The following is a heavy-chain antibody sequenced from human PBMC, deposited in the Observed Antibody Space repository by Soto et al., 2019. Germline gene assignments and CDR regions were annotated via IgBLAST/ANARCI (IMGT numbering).Heavy chain of an antibody. D-gene: IGHD1-1*01. CDR1: GFTFSAYG. CDR3: ARGDWSSGY. CDR2: ISNAASSK. Sequence: EVKLVESGGKLVQPGGSLRLSCAASGFTFSAYGMNWVRQAPGKGLEWVSYISNAASSKYYADSVKGRFTVSRDNAKGALYLQMDSLRAEDRAVYYCARGDWSSGYWGQGTLVTVSS. J-gene: IGHJ4*02. V-gene: IGHV3-48*01.